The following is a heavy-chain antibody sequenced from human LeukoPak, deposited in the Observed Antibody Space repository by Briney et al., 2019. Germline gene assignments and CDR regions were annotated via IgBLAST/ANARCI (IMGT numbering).Heavy chain of an antibody. CDR1: GYSISSGYY. CDR3: ARGPPRYYYDSSGYHGEYYFDY. D-gene: IGHD3-22*01. CDR2: INHSGST. J-gene: IGHJ4*02. V-gene: IGHV4-38-2*01. Sequence: RPSETLSLTCAVSGYSISSGYYWGWIRQPPGKGLEWIGEINHSGSTNYNPSLKSRVTISVDTSKNQFSLKLSSVTAADTAVYYCARGPPRYYYDSSGYHGEYYFDYWGQGTLVTVSS.